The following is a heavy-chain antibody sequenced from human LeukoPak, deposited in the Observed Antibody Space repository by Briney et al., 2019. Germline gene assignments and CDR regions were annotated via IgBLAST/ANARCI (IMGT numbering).Heavy chain of an antibody. CDR2: IYYSGST. CDR1: GGSISSGGYY. V-gene: IGHV4-31*03. CDR3: ARDQDGSYPLAGDY. J-gene: IGHJ4*02. Sequence: SQTLSLTCTVSGGSISSGGYYWSWIRQHPGKGLEWIGYIYYSGSTYYNPSLKSRVTISVDTSKNQFSLKLSSVTAADTAVYYCARDQDGSYPLAGDYWGQGTLVTVSS. D-gene: IGHD1-26*01.